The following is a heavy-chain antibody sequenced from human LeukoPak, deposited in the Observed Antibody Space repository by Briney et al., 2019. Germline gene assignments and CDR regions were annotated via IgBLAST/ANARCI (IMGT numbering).Heavy chain of an antibody. CDR3: ARDSSSGWYEWFDP. CDR1: GFTVSSYS. CDR2: IRSSSIYI. V-gene: IGHV3-21*01. D-gene: IGHD6-19*01. J-gene: IGHJ5*02. Sequence: GGSLRLSCAASGFTVSSYSMNWVRQAPGKGLEWVSSIRSSSIYIYYADSVKGRFTISRDNAKNSLYLQMNSLRAEDTGAYYCARDSSSGWYEWFDPWGQGTLVSVSS.